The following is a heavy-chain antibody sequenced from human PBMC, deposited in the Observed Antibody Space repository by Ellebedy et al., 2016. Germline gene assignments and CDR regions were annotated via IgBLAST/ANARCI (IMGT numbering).Heavy chain of an antibody. D-gene: IGHD4-17*01. CDR3: TKDISPYGDFVYYHYGMDA. V-gene: IGHV3-9*01. CDR2: ISWNSGNI. J-gene: IGHJ6*02. Sequence: GGSLRLSXAASGFTFDDYAMHWVRQAPGKGLEWVSGISWNSGNIGYADSVKGRFTISRDNAKKSLYLQMNSLGAEDTALYYCTKDISPYGDFVYYHYGMDAWGQGTTITVSS. CDR1: GFTFDDYA.